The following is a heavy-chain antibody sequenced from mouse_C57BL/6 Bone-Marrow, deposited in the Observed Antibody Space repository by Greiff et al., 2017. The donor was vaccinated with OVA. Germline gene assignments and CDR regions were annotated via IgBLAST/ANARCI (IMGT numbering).Heavy chain of an antibody. CDR2: IDPANGNP. CDR1: GFNITNTY. V-gene: IGHV14-3*01. Sequence: EVKLQESVAELVRPGASVKLSCTASGFNITNTYMHWVKQRPEPGLEWIGMIDPANGNPKYAPQFQGKATITADTSSNTAYLQLSSLTSEDTAIYYCARAFYCNCSLAYWGQGTLVTVSA. J-gene: IGHJ3*01. CDR3: ARAFYCNCSLAY. D-gene: IGHD2-10*01.